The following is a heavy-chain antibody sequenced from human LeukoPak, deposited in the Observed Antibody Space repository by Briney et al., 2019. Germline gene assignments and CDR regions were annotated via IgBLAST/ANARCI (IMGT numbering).Heavy chain of an antibody. J-gene: IGHJ4*02. CDR2: ISSDGSDT. D-gene: IGHD6-13*01. CDR3: ARDWAAAGSE. CDR1: GSTFSRYW. Sequence: PGGSLRLSCAASGSTFSRYWMQWVRQAPGKGLVWVSRISSDGSDTSYADSVKGRFTTSRDNAKNTLYLQMNSLRDDDTAVYYCARDWAAAGSEWGQGTLVTVSS. V-gene: IGHV3-74*01.